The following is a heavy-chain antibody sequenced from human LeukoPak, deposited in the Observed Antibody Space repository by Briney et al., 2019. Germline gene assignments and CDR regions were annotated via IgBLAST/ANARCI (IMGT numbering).Heavy chain of an antibody. D-gene: IGHD3-16*01. J-gene: IGHJ4*02. CDR1: GYSISSGYY. V-gene: IGHV4-38-2*02. Sequence: SETLSLTCTVSGYSISSGYYWGWIRQPPGKGLEWIGYFYNSGRSTYNPSLKSRVTISADTSKNHFSLKLNSVTTADTAVYYCTRGAGWLIDYWGQGILVTVSS. CDR2: FYNSGRS. CDR3: TRGAGWLIDY.